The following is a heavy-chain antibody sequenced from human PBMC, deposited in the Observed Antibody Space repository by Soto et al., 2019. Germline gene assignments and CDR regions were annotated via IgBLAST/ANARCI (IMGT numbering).Heavy chain of an antibody. CDR1: GGTFSSYA. Sequence: ASVKVSCNASGGTFSSYAISWVRQAPGQGLEWMGGIIPIFGTANYAQKFQGRVTITADESTSTAYMELSSLRSEDTAVYYCARQGSIRYYDSSGYYPYSFDYWGQGTLVTVSS. CDR3: ARQGSIRYYDSSGYYPYSFDY. J-gene: IGHJ4*02. D-gene: IGHD3-22*01. V-gene: IGHV1-69*13. CDR2: IIPIFGTA.